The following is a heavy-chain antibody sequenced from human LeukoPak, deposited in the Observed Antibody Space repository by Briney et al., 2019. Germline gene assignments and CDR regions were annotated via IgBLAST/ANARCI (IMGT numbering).Heavy chain of an antibody. CDR3: ATHRTTVITGLVY. J-gene: IGHJ4*02. V-gene: IGHV1-24*01. CDR2: LDPADGET. Sequence: ASLKVSCKVSGYTLTDLSTHWVRQAPGKGLEWMGGLDPADGETIYAQKFQGRVTMTEDTSTDTAYMELNSLRSEDTAVYYCATHRTTVITGLVYWGQGTLVSVSS. D-gene: IGHD4-17*01. CDR1: GYTLTDLS.